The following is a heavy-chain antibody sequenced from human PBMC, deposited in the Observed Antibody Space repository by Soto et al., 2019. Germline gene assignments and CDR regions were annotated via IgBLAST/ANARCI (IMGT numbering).Heavy chain of an antibody. CDR3: ARAGDYVWVIDNSGVDV. Sequence: EVQLVESGGGLVQPGGSLRLSCAASGFKFSYYWMTWVRLAPGKGLEWVASISQNGVNKYYGDSVKGRFTISRDNARSSVVLQMNSLRGEDTAVYYCARAGDYVWVIDNSGVDVWGQGTTVTVSS. J-gene: IGHJ6*02. V-gene: IGHV3-7*04. D-gene: IGHD4-4*01. CDR2: ISQNGVNK. CDR1: GFKFSYYW.